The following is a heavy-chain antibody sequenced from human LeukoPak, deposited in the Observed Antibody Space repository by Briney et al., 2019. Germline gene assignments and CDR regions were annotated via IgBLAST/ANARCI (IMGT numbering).Heavy chain of an antibody. CDR3: TRKGSSWYLREYYYYMDV. CDR1: GFTFSGSA. D-gene: IGHD6-13*01. V-gene: IGHV3-73*01. CDR2: IRSKANSYAT. J-gene: IGHJ6*03. Sequence: GGSLRLSCAASGFTFSGSAMHWVRQASGKGLEWVGRIRSKANSYATAYAASVKGRFTISRDDSKNTAYLQMNSLKTEDTAVYYCTRKGSSWYLREYYYYMDVWGKGTTVTVSS.